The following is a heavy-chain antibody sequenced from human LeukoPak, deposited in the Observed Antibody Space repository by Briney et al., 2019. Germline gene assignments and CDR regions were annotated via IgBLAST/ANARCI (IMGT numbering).Heavy chain of an antibody. CDR1: GYTFTSYY. V-gene: IGHV1-46*01. Sequence: ASVKVSCKASGYTFTSYYMHWVRQAPGQGLEWMGIINPSGGSTSYAQKFQGRVTMTRDTSTSTVYMELSSLRSEDTAVYYCARVGDGYCSSTSCFMGGDNWFDPWGQGTLVTVSS. CDR3: ARVGDGYCSSTSCFMGGDNWFDP. D-gene: IGHD2-2*03. CDR2: INPSGGST. J-gene: IGHJ5*02.